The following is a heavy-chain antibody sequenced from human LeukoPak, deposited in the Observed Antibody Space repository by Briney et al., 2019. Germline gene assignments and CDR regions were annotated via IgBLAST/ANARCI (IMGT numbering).Heavy chain of an antibody. D-gene: IGHD1-1*01. CDR2: ISYDGSNK. J-gene: IGHJ3*02. CDR1: GFTFSSYG. CDR3: AKAYSAIDWSDAFDI. Sequence: GGSLRLSCAASGFTFSSYGMHWVRQAPGKGLEWVAVISYDGSNKYYADSVKGRFTISRDNSKNTLYLQMNSLRAEDTAVYYCAKAYSAIDWSDAFDIWGQGTLVTVSS. V-gene: IGHV3-30*18.